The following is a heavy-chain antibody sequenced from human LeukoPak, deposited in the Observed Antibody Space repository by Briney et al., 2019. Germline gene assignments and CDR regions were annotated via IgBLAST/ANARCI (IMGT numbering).Heavy chain of an antibody. CDR2: INHSGST. CDR1: GGSFSGYY. D-gene: IGHD2-2*01. J-gene: IGHJ5*02. V-gene: IGHV4-34*01. CDR3: ARHRYCSSTSCYSNWFDP. Sequence: PSETLSLTCAVYGGSFSGYYWSWIRQPPGKGLEWIGEINHSGSTNYNPSLKSRVTISVDTSKNQFSLKLSSVTAADTAVYYCARHRYCSSTSCYSNWFDPWGRGTLVTVSS.